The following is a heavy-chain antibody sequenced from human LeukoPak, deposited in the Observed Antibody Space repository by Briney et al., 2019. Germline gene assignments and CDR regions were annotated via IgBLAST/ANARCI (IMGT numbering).Heavy chain of an antibody. Sequence: PSETLSLTCAVSGGSISSSNWWSWVRQPAGKGLEWIGRIYTSGSTNYNPSLKSRVTISVDTSKNQFSLKLSSVTAADTAVYYCARDGDYYDSSGYYTNWFDPWGQGTLVTVSS. CDR2: IYTSGST. V-gene: IGHV4-61*02. CDR3: ARDGDYYDSSGYYTNWFDP. D-gene: IGHD3-22*01. CDR1: GGSISSSNW. J-gene: IGHJ5*02.